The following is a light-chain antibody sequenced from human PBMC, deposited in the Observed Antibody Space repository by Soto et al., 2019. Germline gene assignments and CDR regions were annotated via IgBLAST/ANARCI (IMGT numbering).Light chain of an antibody. CDR3: QQYNKWPYT. V-gene: IGKV3-15*01. CDR1: QSISSD. J-gene: IGKJ2*01. Sequence: DILMTQSPATLSVSPGERATLSCRASQSISSDLAWYQQIPGQAPRLLIYSASTRATGPPARFSGSGSGTEFTLTISSLQSEDFAIYYCQQYNKWPYTFGQGTKLEI. CDR2: SAS.